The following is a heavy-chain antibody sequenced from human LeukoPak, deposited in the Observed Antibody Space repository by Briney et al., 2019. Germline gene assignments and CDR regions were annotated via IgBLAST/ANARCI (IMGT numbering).Heavy chain of an antibody. D-gene: IGHD3-22*01. CDR3: ARDGIYDSSGYVFDY. J-gene: IGHJ4*02. V-gene: IGHV3-11*01. CDR1: GFTFSDYY. CDR2: TSSSGSTI. Sequence: PGGSLRLSCAASGFTFSDYYMSWIRQAPGKGLEWVSYTSSSGSTIYYADSVKGRFTISRDNAKNSLYLQMNSLRAEDTAVYYCARDGIYDSSGYVFDYWGQGTLVTVSS.